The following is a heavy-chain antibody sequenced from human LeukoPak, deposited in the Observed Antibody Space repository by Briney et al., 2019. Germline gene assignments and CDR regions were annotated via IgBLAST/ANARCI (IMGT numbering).Heavy chain of an antibody. Sequence: GGSLRLSCAASGFSFSGYWMTWARQAPGKGLEWVANIEEDGSEKYYADFVKGRFTISRDNAKNSLDLQMNSLRAEDTAVYYCARRGSTDYWGQGTLVTVSS. CDR3: ARRGSTDY. V-gene: IGHV3-7*03. CDR2: IEEDGSEK. CDR1: GFSFSGYW. D-gene: IGHD2/OR15-2a*01. J-gene: IGHJ4*02.